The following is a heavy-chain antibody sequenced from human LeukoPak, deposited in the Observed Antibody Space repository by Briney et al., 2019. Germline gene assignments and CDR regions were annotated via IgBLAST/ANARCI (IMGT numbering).Heavy chain of an antibody. CDR2: IIPILGIA. D-gene: IGHD6-13*01. J-gene: IGHJ4*02. CDR3: ATAHSSSWYFFDY. V-gene: IGHV1-69*04. Sequence: ASVKVSCKASGGTFSSYAISWVRQAPGQGLEWMGRIIPILGIANYAQKFQGRVTITADESTSTAYMELSSLRSDDTAVYYCATAHSSSWYFFDYWGQGTLVTVSS. CDR1: GGTFSSYA.